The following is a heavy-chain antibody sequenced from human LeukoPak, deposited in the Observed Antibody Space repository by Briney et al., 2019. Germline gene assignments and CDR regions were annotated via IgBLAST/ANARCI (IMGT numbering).Heavy chain of an antibody. CDR3: TRDSPPSSGIAVAGESPN. CDR1: GFTFGDYA. D-gene: IGHD6-19*01. V-gene: IGHV3-49*03. J-gene: IGHJ4*02. Sequence: PGRSLRLSCTASGFTFGDYAMSWFRQAPGKGLEWVGFIRSKAYGGTTEYAASVKGRFTISRDDSKSIAYLQMNSLKTEDTAVYYCTRDSPPSSGIAVAGESPNGGPGTLVTVSS. CDR2: IRSKAYGGTT.